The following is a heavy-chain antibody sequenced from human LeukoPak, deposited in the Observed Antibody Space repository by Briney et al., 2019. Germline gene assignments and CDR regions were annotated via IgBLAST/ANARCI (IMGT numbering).Heavy chain of an antibody. Sequence: PGGSLRPSCAASGFTFSSYWMNWARQAPGKGLEWVASINHNGNVNYYVDSVKGRFTISRDNAKNSLCLQMSNLRAEDTAVYFCARGGGLDVWGQGATVTVSS. D-gene: IGHD3-16*01. CDR2: INHNGNVN. CDR1: GFTFSSYW. J-gene: IGHJ6*02. V-gene: IGHV3-7*03. CDR3: ARGGGLDV.